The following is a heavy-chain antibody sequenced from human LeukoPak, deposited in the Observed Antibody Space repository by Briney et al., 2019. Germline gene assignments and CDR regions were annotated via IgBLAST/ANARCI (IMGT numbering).Heavy chain of an antibody. Sequence: SETLSLTCTVSGGSISSYYWSWIRQPPGKGLEWIGYTYYSGSTNYNPSLKSRVTISVDTSKNQFSLKLSSVTAADTAVYYCARDVGGWSDYWGQGTLVTVSS. CDR3: ARDVGGWSDY. V-gene: IGHV4-59*01. D-gene: IGHD3-10*01. CDR1: GGSISSYY. J-gene: IGHJ4*02. CDR2: TYYSGST.